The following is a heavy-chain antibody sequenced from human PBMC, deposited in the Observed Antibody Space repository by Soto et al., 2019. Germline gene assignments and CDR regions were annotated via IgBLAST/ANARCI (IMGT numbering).Heavy chain of an antibody. J-gene: IGHJ3*02. D-gene: IGHD6-25*01. Sequence: ASVKVSCKASGYTFTSYDINWVRQATGQGLEWMGWMNPNSGNTGYAQKFQGRVTMTRNTSISTAYMELSSLRSEDTAVYYCARNRLQTLDAFDIWGQGTMVTVSS. CDR2: MNPNSGNT. V-gene: IGHV1-8*01. CDR3: ARNRLQTLDAFDI. CDR1: GYTFTSYD.